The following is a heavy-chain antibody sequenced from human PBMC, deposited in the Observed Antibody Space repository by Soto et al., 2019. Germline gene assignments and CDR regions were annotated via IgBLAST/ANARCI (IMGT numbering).Heavy chain of an antibody. D-gene: IGHD6-13*01. CDR1: GFTFSSYS. V-gene: IGHV3-21*01. Sequence: PGGSLRLSCAASGFTFSSYSMNWVRQAPGKGLEWVSSISSSSSYIYYADSVKGRFTISRDNAKNSLYLQMNSLRAEDTAVYYCARVVWASIAAAAYFDYWGQGTLVTVSS. J-gene: IGHJ4*02. CDR3: ARVVWASIAAAAYFDY. CDR2: ISSSSSYI.